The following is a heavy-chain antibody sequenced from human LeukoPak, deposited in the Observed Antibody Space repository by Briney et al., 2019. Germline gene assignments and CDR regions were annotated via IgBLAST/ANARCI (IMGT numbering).Heavy chain of an antibody. D-gene: IGHD2-2*01. J-gene: IGHJ6*02. Sequence: SETLSLTCAVYGGSFSGYYWSWIRQPPGKGLEWIGEINHSGSTNYNPSLKSRVTISVDTSKNQFSLKLSSVTAADTAVYYCASRLVVPANGRGHYYYGMDVWGQGTPVTVSS. CDR2: INHSGST. V-gene: IGHV4-34*01. CDR1: GGSFSGYY. CDR3: ASRLVVPANGRGHYYYGMDV.